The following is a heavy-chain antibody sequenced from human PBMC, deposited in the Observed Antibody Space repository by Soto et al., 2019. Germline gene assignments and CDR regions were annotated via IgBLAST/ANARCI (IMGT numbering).Heavy chain of an antibody. CDR3: ARVYSGSYSDY. D-gene: IGHD1-26*01. Sequence: SETLSLTCAVYGGSFSGYYWSWIRQPPGKGLEWIGEINHSGSTNYNPSLKTQVTISVDKSKNQFSLKLSSVTAADTAVYYCARVYSGSYSDYWGQGTLVTVSS. J-gene: IGHJ4*02. CDR1: GGSFSGYY. CDR2: INHSGST. V-gene: IGHV4-34*01.